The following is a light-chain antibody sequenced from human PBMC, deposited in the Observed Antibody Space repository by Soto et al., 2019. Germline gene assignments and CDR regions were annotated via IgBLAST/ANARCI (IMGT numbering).Light chain of an antibody. V-gene: IGLV1-47*02. Sequence: QSVLTQPPSASETPGQRVTISCSGSSSNIGSNHVYWYQHLPGTAPKLLIYSTNLRPSGVPDRFSGSKSGTSASLAISGLRAEDEGHYYCASWDVSLSGWVFGGGTKLTVL. CDR3: ASWDVSLSGWV. J-gene: IGLJ3*02. CDR2: STN. CDR1: SSNIGSNH.